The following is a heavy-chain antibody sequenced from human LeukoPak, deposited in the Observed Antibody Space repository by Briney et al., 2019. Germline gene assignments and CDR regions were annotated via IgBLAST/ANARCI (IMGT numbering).Heavy chain of an antibody. CDR2: IIPIFGIA. CDR1: GSTFSSYA. V-gene: IGHV1-69*04. D-gene: IGHD2-2*02. CDR3: ARSVVSPAAIQSYYYGMDV. Sequence: GSSVKVSCKASGSTFSSYAISWVRQAPGQGLEWMGRIIPIFGIANYAQKFQGRVTITADKSTSTAYMELSSLRSEDTAVYYCARSVVSPAAIQSYYYGMDVWGQGTTVTVSS. J-gene: IGHJ6*02.